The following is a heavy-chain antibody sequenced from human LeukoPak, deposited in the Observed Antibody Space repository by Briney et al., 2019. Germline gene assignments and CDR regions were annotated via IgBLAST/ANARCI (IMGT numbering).Heavy chain of an antibody. CDR3: ARAPSSYYDFWSGYYYYYYMDV. J-gene: IGHJ6*03. Sequence: ASVKVSCKASGYTFTSYDINWVRQATGQGLEWMGWMNPNSGNTGYAQKFQGRVTMTRNTSISTAYMELSSLRSEDTAVYYCARAPSSYYDFWSGYYYYYYMDVWGKGTTVTVSS. CDR1: GYTFTSYD. D-gene: IGHD3-3*01. V-gene: IGHV1-8*01. CDR2: MNPNSGNT.